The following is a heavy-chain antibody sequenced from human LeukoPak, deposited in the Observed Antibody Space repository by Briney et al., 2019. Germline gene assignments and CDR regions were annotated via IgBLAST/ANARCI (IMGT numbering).Heavy chain of an antibody. Sequence: GASVKVSCKASGYTFTGYYMHWVRQAPGQGLEWMGWINPNSGGTNYAQKFQGRVTMTRDTSISTAYMELSRLRSDDPAVYYCAISQGTYYYDSSGPITTYRSLDYWGQGTLVTVSS. V-gene: IGHV1-2*02. CDR1: GYTFTGYY. CDR2: INPNSGGT. CDR3: AISQGTYYYDSSGPITTYRSLDY. D-gene: IGHD3-22*01. J-gene: IGHJ4*02.